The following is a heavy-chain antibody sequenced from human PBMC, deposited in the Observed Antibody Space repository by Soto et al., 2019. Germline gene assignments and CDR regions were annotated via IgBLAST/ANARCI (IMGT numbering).Heavy chain of an antibody. V-gene: IGHV1-69*06. J-gene: IGHJ6*02. Sequence: QVQLVQSGAEVKKPGSSVKVSCKASGGTFSSYAISWVRQAPGQGLEWMGGIIPIFGTANYAQKFQGRVTMTADKSTSTADMELSSLRSEDTAVYYCASPALRYDDIGTGYYPYYYDGMDVWGQGTTVTGSS. CDR2: IIPIFGTA. D-gene: IGHD3-9*01. CDR1: GGTFSSYA. CDR3: ASPALRYDDIGTGYYPYYYDGMDV.